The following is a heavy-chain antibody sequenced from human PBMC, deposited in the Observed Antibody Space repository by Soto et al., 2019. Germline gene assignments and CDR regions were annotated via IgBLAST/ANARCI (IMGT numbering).Heavy chain of an antibody. CDR2: IYFSGTT. V-gene: IGHV4-39*01. J-gene: IGHJ4*02. Sequence: QLQLQESGPGLVKPSETLSLTCTVSGGSISSSSYYWAWIRQPPGEGLEWIGSIYFSGTTFYNPSLKTRVTISVDTSKNQFSLKLNSVTAADTAVYYCARRLIVATIDYWGQGTLVTVSS. CDR1: GGSISSSSYY. D-gene: IGHD5-12*01. CDR3: ARRLIVATIDY.